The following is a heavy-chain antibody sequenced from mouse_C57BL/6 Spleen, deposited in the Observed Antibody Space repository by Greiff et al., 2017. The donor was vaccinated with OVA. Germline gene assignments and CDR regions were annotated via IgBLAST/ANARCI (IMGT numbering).Heavy chain of an antibody. CDR3: ASSNYYAMDY. J-gene: IGHJ4*01. CDR2: ISGGGGNT. CDR1: GFTFSSYT. V-gene: IGHV5-9*01. D-gene: IGHD2-5*01. Sequence: EVQLQESGGGLVKPGGSLKLSCAASGFTFSSYTMSWVRQTPEKRLEWVATISGGGGNTYYPDSVKGRFTISRDNAKNTLYLQMSSLRSEDTALYYCASSNYYAMDYWGQGTSVTVSS.